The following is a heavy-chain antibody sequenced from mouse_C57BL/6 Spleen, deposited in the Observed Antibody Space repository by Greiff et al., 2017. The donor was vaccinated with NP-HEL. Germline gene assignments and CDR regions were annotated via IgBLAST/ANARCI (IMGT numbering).Heavy chain of an antibody. Sequence: EVKLMESGGGLVKPGGSLKLSCAASGFTFSDYGMHWVRQAPEKGLEWVAYISSGSSTIYYADTVKGRFTISRDNAKNTLFLQMTSLRSEDTAMYYCARDTTVVEALDYWGQGTTLTVSS. CDR1: GFTFSDYG. V-gene: IGHV5-17*01. J-gene: IGHJ2*01. D-gene: IGHD1-1*01. CDR3: ARDTTVVEALDY. CDR2: ISSGSSTI.